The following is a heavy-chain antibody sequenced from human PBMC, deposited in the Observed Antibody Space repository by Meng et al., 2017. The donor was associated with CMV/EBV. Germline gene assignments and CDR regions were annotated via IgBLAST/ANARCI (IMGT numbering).Heavy chain of an antibody. D-gene: IGHD4-11*01. Sequence: QGQAVQHGAEVKKPGASGKVSCKASGYTFTGYYMHWVRQAPGQGLEWMGWINPNSGGTNYAQKFQGRVTMTRDTSISTAYMELSRLRSDDTAVYYCARGPLGEYSNYDAPWGQGTLVTVSS. V-gene: IGHV1-2*02. CDR1: GYTFTGYY. CDR3: ARGPLGEYSNYDAP. J-gene: IGHJ5*02. CDR2: INPNSGGT.